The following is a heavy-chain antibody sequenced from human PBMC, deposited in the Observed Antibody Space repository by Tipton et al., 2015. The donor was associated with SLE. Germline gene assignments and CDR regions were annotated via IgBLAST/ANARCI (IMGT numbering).Heavy chain of an antibody. CDR3: ARDRYYRDSSGYSDAFDI. D-gene: IGHD3-22*01. CDR1: GDSINSGNYY. V-gene: IGHV4-61*02. CDR2: IHTTGTT. J-gene: IGHJ3*02. Sequence: TLSLTCTVSGDSINSGNYYWTWIRQPAGKGLEWIGRIHTTGTTNYNPSLKSRVTISEDTSKNQFSLKLSSVTAADTAVYYCARDRYYRDSSGYSDAFDIWGQGTKVTVSS.